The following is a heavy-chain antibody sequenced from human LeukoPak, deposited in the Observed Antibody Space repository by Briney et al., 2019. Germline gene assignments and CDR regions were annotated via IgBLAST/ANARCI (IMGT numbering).Heavy chain of an antibody. Sequence: GGSLRLSCAASGFPFSRYGMHWVRQAPGKGLEWVAVIWSDGSNQSYVDSVKGRFTISRDNSKKTLSLQMNSLRADDTAIYYCAKSGAMDVWGKGTTVTVSS. V-gene: IGHV3-33*03. J-gene: IGHJ6*03. CDR1: GFPFSRYG. D-gene: IGHD3-10*01. CDR3: AKSGAMDV. CDR2: IWSDGSNQ.